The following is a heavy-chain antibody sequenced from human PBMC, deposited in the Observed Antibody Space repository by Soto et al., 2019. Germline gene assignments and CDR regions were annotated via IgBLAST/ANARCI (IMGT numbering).Heavy chain of an antibody. V-gene: IGHV4-39*01. CDR3: ARHGSF. CDR2: IYYSGET. CDR1: GVSISGTSYY. D-gene: IGHD3-16*02. J-gene: IGHJ1*01. Sequence: SETLSLTCTVSGVSISGTSYYWGWIHQTPAKGLEWIGTIYYSGETFYNPSLKSRVTISIDTSKNHFSLNLTSVTAADTAIYYCARHGSFWGQGALVTVSS.